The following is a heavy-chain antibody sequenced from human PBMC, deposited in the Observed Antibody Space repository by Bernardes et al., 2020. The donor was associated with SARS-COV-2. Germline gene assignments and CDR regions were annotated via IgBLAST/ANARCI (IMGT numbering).Heavy chain of an antibody. D-gene: IGHD6-13*01. V-gene: IGHV3-9*01. J-gene: IGHJ4*02. CDR2: ISWNSGSI. CDR1: GFTFDDYA. Sequence: GGSLRLSCAASGFTFDDYAMHWVRQAPGKGLEWVSGISWNSGSIGYADSVKGRFTISRDNAKNSLYLQMNSLRAEDTALYYCAKGPDIAAAGVGGWGQGTLVTVSS. CDR3: AKGPDIAAAGVGG.